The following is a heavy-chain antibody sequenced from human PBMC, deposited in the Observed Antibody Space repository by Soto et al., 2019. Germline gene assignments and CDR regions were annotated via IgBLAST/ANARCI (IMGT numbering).Heavy chain of an antibody. CDR2: IYPGDSDT. V-gene: IGHV5-51*01. J-gene: IGHJ6*02. D-gene: IGHD2-15*01. CDR3: ARRRYCSGGSCYSALYYYYGMDV. CDR1: GYSFTSYW. Sequence: GESLKISCKGSGYSFTSYWIGWVRQMPGKGLEWMGIIYPGDSDTRYSPSFQGQVTISADKSISTAYLQWSSLKASDTAMYYCARRRYCSGGSCYSALYYYYGMDVWGQGTTVTVSS.